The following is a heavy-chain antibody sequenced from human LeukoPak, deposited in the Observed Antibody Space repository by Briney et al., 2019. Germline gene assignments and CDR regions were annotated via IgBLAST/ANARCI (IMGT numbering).Heavy chain of an antibody. CDR1: GGSISSGDYY. Sequence: SETLSLTCTVSGGSISSGDYYWSWIRQPPGKGLEWIGYIYYSGSTYYNPSLKSRVTMSVDTSKNQFSLKLSSVTAADTAAYYCARGQQQLVPDYWGQGTLVTVSS. CDR3: ARGQQQLVPDY. D-gene: IGHD6-13*01. CDR2: IYYSGST. V-gene: IGHV4-30-4*01. J-gene: IGHJ4*02.